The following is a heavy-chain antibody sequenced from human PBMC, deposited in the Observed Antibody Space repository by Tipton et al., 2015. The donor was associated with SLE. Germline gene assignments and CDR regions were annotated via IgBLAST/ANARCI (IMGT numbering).Heavy chain of an antibody. Sequence: QLVQSGAEVKKPGASVKVSCKASGYTFTSYGISWVRQAPGQGLEWMGWISAYNGNTNYAQKLQGRVTMTTDTSTSTAYMELSSLTSEDMAVYSCARDPSRGGLGIMDVWGKGTTVTVSS. CDR2: ISAYNGNT. CDR3: ARDPSRGGLGIMDV. V-gene: IGHV1-18*03. J-gene: IGHJ6*03. D-gene: IGHD3-10*01. CDR1: GYTFTSYG.